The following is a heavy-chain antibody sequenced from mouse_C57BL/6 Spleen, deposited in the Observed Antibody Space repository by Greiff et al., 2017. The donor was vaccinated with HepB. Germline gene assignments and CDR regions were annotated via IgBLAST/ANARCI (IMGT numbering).Heavy chain of an antibody. J-gene: IGHJ2*01. CDR3: ARSYCDGSYSN. V-gene: IGHV1-53*01. Sequence: VQLQQPGTELVKPGASVKLSCKASGYTFTSYWMHWVKQRPGQGLEWIGNINPSNGGTNYNEKFKSKATLTVDKSSSTAYMQLNSQTSEDTAVYYWARSYCDGSYSNWGQGTALTVSS. CDR1: GYTFTSYW. D-gene: IGHD1-1*01. CDR2: INPSNGGT.